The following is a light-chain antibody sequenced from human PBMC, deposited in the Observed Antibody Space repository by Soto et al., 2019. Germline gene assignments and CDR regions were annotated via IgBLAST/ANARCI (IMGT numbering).Light chain of an antibody. CDR2: EGI. Sequence: QSALTQPASVSGSPGQSITISCPGTSSTVGGFNVVSWYQQHPGKAPKVIIYEGIKRPSGVSNRFSGSNSGSTASLKISGLQAEDEADYYCCSYVGATTYVFGTGTKVTVL. CDR1: SSTVGGFNV. CDR3: CSYVGATTYV. V-gene: IGLV2-23*01. J-gene: IGLJ1*01.